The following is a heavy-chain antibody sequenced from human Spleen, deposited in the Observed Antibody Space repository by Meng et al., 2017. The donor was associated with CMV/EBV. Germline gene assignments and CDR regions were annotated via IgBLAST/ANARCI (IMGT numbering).Heavy chain of an antibody. V-gene: IGHV1-46*01. CDR1: GYTFTSNY. CDR3: ARDPGGRWPRPL. Sequence: ASVKVSCKASGYTFTSNYMYWVRQAPGQGLEWMGIINPSGGRTTYAQKFQGRVTMTRDSSTSTVYMELSSLRSDDTAVYYCARDPGGRWPRPLWGQGTLVTVSS. CDR2: INPSGGRT. J-gene: IGHJ4*02. D-gene: IGHD5-12*01.